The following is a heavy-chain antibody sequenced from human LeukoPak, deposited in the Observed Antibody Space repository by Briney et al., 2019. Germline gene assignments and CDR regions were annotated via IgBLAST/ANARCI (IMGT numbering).Heavy chain of an antibody. CDR1: GGSFSGYY. Sequence: SETLSLTCAVYGGSFSGYYWSWIRQPPGKGLEWIGEINHSGSTNYNPSLKSRVTISVDTSKNQFSLKLSSVTAADTAVYYCASCRGQIYDILTGYSPRPTDYWGQGTMVTVSS. V-gene: IGHV4-34*01. CDR3: ASCRGQIYDILTGYSPRPTDY. D-gene: IGHD3-9*01. CDR2: INHSGST. J-gene: IGHJ3*01.